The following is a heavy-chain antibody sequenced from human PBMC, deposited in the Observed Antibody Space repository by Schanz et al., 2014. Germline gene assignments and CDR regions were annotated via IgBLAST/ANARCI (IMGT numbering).Heavy chain of an antibody. J-gene: IGHJ4*02. CDR2: ISSRSSHI. CDR3: VRERTNYGGNSYFFDH. D-gene: IGHD2-21*02. Sequence: EVQLVESGGGLVKPGGSLTLSCAASRFTVTNAWMSWVRQAPGKGLEWVSSISSRSSHIYYADSVKGRFTVSRDNAKNSVYLQMNGLRVEDTAVYYCVRERTNYGGNSYFFDHWGQGTLVTVSS. V-gene: IGHV3-21*01. CDR1: RFTVTNAW.